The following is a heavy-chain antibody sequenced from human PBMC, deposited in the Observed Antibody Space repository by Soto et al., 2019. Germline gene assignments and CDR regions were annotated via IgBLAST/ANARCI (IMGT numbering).Heavy chain of an antibody. CDR3: ARDVIGYDNYENIGYYFDH. Sequence: DSVKVSCKASGYTFTKFHIHWVRQAPGQGLEWMGMIDPSGGVTRDAQRFQGRITMTSDTSTSSVYMELRGLTSEDTAVYYCARDVIGYDNYENIGYYFDHWCPAILVTVS. CDR2: IDPSGGVT. V-gene: IGHV1-46*01. CDR1: GYTFTKFH. J-gene: IGHJ4*02. D-gene: IGHD3-22*01.